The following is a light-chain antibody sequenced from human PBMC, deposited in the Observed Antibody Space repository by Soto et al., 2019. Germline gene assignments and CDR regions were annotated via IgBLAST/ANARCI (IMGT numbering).Light chain of an antibody. Sequence: QAVVTQPPSASGTPGQRVTISCSGSNSNVETNYVYWYQQVAGTAPKLLIYSNDQRPSGVPDRFSASKSGTSASLDISGLRSEDEADYYCSANDDSLGGPVFGGGTKLTVL. CDR1: NSNVETNY. CDR3: SANDDSLGGPV. CDR2: SND. V-gene: IGLV1-47*02. J-gene: IGLJ2*01.